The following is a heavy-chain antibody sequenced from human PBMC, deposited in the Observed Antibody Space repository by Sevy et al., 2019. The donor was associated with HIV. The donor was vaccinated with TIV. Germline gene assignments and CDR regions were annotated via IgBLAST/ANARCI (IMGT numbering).Heavy chain of an antibody. J-gene: IGHJ5*02. D-gene: IGHD3-10*01. CDR2: IYYSGST. CDR3: ARRVLGEELWFGAGWFDP. CDR1: GGSISSSSYY. V-gene: IGHV4-39*01. Sequence: SETLSLTCTVSGGSISSSSYYWGRIRQPPGKGLEWIGSIYYSGSTYYNPSLKSRVTISVDTSKNQFSLKLSSVTAADTAVYYCARRVLGEELWFGAGWFDPWGQGTLVTVSS.